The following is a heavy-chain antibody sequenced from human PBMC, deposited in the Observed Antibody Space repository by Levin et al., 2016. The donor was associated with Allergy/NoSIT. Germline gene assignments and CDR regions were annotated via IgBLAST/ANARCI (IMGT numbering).Heavy chain of an antibody. CDR3: ATQPPGTVDY. Sequence: PGKGLEWIGSIHYSRGTYYYPSLKSRVTIFIDTSKNQFSLKLTSMTAADTAVYYCATQPPGTVDYWGHGTLVTVSS. J-gene: IGHJ4*01. V-gene: IGHV4-39*01. CDR2: IHYSRGT. D-gene: IGHD1/OR15-1a*01.